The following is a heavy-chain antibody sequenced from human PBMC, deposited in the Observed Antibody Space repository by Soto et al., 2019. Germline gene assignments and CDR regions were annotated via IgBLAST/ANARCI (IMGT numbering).Heavy chain of an antibody. CDR3: VSSEAEMATAKFYHYAVDV. J-gene: IGHJ6*02. CDR2: FIPGFGTA. Sequence: QVQLVQSGAEVQKPGSSVKVSCKASGGRFTTYAFSWVRQAPGQGLEWMGGFIPGFGTAEYTQKFVRRFSMSADESTSTVSMELGRLTSEDTAVYDCVSSEAEMATAKFYHYAVDVWGQGTTVTVSS. D-gene: IGHD5-18*01. V-gene: IGHV1-69*01. CDR1: GGRFTTYA.